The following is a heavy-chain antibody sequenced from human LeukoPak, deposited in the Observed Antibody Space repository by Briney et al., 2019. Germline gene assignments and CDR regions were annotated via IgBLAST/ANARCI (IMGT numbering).Heavy chain of an antibody. J-gene: IGHJ4*02. V-gene: IGHV3-23*01. Sequence: PGGSLRLSCAASGFTFSSYAMSWVRQAPGKGLEWVSAISGSGGSTYYADSVKGRFTISRDNSKNTLYLQMNSLRAEDTAVYYCAKDLRVRDFYYDSSGYEAYWGQGTLVTVSS. CDR1: GFTFSSYA. D-gene: IGHD3-22*01. CDR3: AKDLRVRDFYYDSSGYEAY. CDR2: ISGSGGST.